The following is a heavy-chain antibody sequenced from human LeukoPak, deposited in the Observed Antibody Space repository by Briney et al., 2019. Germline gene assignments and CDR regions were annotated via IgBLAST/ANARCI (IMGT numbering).Heavy chain of an antibody. J-gene: IGHJ3*02. Sequence: GGSLRLSCAASGFTFSSYAMSWVRQAPGKGLEWVSAISGSGGSTYYADSVKGRFTISRDNSKNTLYLQMNSLRAEDAAVYYCAKDPSFDSSGYANDAFEIWGQGTMVTVSS. D-gene: IGHD3-22*01. CDR3: AKDPSFDSSGYANDAFEI. V-gene: IGHV3-23*01. CDR2: ISGSGGST. CDR1: GFTFSSYA.